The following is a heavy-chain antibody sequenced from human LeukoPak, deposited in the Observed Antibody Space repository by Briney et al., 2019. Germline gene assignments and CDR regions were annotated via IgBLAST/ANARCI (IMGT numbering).Heavy chain of an antibody. J-gene: IGHJ4*02. V-gene: IGHV4-38-2*01. D-gene: IGHD6-13*01. CDR3: ARSYGSSWYKAH. Sequence: KPSETLSLTCAVSGYSISSGYYWGWIRQPPGKGLEWIGSIYHSGSTYYSPSLKSRVTISLDTSKNQFSLKLSSVTAADTAVYYCARSYGSSWYKAHWGQGTLVTVSS. CDR2: IYHSGST. CDR1: GYSISSGYY.